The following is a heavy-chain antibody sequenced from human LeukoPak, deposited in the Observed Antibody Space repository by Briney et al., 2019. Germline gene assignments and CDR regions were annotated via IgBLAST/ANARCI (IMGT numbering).Heavy chain of an antibody. CDR1: GFTFTSYT. J-gene: IGHJ4*02. CDR3: ARGWAGYYYCPLGD. V-gene: IGHV3-21*01. Sequence: GGSLRLSCAASGFTFTSYTMDWVRQAPGKGLEWVSSISSSSTYIYYGDSVKGRFTISRGNAKNSLYLQMNSLRAEDTAVYYCARGWAGYYYCPLGDWGQGTLVTVSS. D-gene: IGHD3-22*01. CDR2: ISSSSTYI.